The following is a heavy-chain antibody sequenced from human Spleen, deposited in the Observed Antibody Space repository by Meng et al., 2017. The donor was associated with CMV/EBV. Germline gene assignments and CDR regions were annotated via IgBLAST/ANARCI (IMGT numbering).Heavy chain of an antibody. D-gene: IGHD5-24*01. Sequence: CCKAAGYTFTDFYMHWVRQAPGQGLEWMGWINPNSGDTDYAQKFQGRVTMTRDTSISTAYMVLSRLKSDDTAVFYCAMGERGAFDIWGQGTMVTVSS. CDR2: INPNSGDT. J-gene: IGHJ3*02. V-gene: IGHV1-2*02. CDR1: GYTFTDFY. CDR3: AMGERGAFDI.